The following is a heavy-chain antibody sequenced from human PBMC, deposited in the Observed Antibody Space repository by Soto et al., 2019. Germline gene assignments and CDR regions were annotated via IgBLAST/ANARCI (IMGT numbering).Heavy chain of an antibody. Sequence: XSVKVSCPASGYTFTGYYMHLVRQAPGQGLEWMGIINPSGGSTSYAQKLQGRVTMTRDTSTSTVYMELSSMRSEDTAVYYCARGLRAAAGKGPAFEIWGQGTMVTVS. J-gene: IGHJ3*02. D-gene: IGHD6-13*01. CDR1: GYTFTGYY. CDR2: INPSGGST. CDR3: ARGLRAAAGKGPAFEI. V-gene: IGHV1-46*01.